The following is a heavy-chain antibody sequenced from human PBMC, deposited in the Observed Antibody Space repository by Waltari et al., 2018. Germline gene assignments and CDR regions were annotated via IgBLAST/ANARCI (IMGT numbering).Heavy chain of an antibody. J-gene: IGHJ6*03. Sequence: QVQLVQSGAEVKKPGSSVKVSCKASGGTFSSYAISWLRQAPGQGLAWMGGIIPIFGTANYAQKFQGRVTITTDESTSTAYMELSSLRSEDTAVYYCAREGVRGVIIPSMDVWGKGTTVTVSS. CDR3: AREGVRGVIIPSMDV. CDR2: IIPIFGTA. D-gene: IGHD3-10*01. CDR1: GGTFSSYA. V-gene: IGHV1-69*05.